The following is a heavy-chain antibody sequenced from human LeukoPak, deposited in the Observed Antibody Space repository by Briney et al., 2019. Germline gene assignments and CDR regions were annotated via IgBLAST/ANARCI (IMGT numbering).Heavy chain of an antibody. J-gene: IGHJ4*01. D-gene: IGHD1/OR15-1a*01. CDR3: GRGVGTMGGRPDY. Sequence: GGSLRLSCVGSGFTFRDYAMHWVRQAPDRGLEWVASIWYDGSNKYYADSVTGRFTISRDNSKNTVYLQMNSQRVEDTAIYYCGRGVGTMGGRPDYWGQGTQVTVSS. CDR2: IWYDGSNK. V-gene: IGHV3-33*01. CDR1: GFTFRDYA.